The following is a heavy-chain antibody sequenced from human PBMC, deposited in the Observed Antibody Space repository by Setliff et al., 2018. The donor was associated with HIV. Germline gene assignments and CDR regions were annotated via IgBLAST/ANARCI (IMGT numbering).Heavy chain of an antibody. CDR3: ARGGYSSRWYTWFDP. V-gene: IGHV4-59*11. CDR1: GGSINSHY. J-gene: IGHJ5*01. D-gene: IGHD6-13*01. Sequence: PSETLSLTCTVSGGSINSHYWSWIRQPPGKGLEYIGYIYYSGSTNYNPSLQSRVTISIDTSKQQLFLKVRSVTAADTAVYYCARGGYSSRWYTWFDPWGQGALVTVSS. CDR2: IYYSGST.